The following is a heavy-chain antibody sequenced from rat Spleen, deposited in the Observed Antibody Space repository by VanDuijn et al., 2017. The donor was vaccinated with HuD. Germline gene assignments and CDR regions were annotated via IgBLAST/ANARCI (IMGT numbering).Heavy chain of an antibody. V-gene: IGHV2-43*01. CDR2: IWTGGNT. D-gene: IGHD1-12*03. CDR3: ARDWGYYQGLDY. J-gene: IGHJ2*01. CDR1: GFSLTSYH. Sequence: QVQLKESGPGLVQPSQTLSLTCTVSGFSLTSYHVSWVRQPPGKGLEWMGVIWTGGNTAYNSLLKSRLSITRDTSKSQVFLKMDSLQTEDTATYYCARDWGYYQGLDYWGQGVMVTVSS.